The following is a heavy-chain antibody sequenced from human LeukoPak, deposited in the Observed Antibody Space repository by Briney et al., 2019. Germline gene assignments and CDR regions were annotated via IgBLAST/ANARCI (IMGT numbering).Heavy chain of an antibody. CDR3: AKDSAPDFRERY. D-gene: IGHD3-3*01. CDR1: GFTFSSYS. CDR2: ISSSSSTI. Sequence: PGGSLRLSCAASGFTFSSYSMNWVRQAPGKGLEWVSYISSSSSTIYYADSVKGRFTISRDNSKNTLYLQMNSLRGEDTAVYFCAKDSAPDFRERYWGQGALVSVSS. J-gene: IGHJ4*02. V-gene: IGHV3-48*01.